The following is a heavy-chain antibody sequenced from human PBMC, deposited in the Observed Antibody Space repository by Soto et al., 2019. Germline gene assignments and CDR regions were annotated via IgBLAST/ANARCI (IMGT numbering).Heavy chain of an antibody. CDR1: GGSVSSDTYY. CDR3: ARGDQFGWFDP. V-gene: IGHV4-61*01. CDR2: IYYSGST. J-gene: IGHJ5*02. D-gene: IGHD3-16*01. Sequence: SETLSLTCFVSGGSVSSDTYYWSWIRQPPGKGLEWIGYIYYSGSTNYNPSLKSRVNMSVDTSKNSFSLKLSSVTAADTAVYYCARGDQFGWFDPWGQGTLVTVSS.